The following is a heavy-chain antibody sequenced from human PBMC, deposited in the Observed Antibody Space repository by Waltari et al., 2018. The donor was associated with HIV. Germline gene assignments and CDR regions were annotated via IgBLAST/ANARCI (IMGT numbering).Heavy chain of an antibody. CDR2: ISSSSSYI. Sequence: VELVEAGGGLVKPGGFLSLPCGGAGFTFISYSMQGFPQRPGKGLEWVSSISSSSSYIYYADSVKGRFTISRDNAKNSLYLQMNSLRAEDTAVYYCARDPLFDSSGYHDYWGQGTLVTVSS. D-gene: IGHD3-22*01. V-gene: IGHV3-21*01. J-gene: IGHJ4*02. CDR1: GFTFISYS. CDR3: ARDPLFDSSGYHDY.